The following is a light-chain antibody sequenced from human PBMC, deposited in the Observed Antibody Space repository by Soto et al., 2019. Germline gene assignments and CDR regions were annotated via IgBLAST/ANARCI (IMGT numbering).Light chain of an antibody. Sequence: QPVVTQEPSLTVSPGGTVTLTCGSSTGTLTSGHFPYWFQQKPGQAPRALIFDTSNKHSWTPARFSGSLLGGKAALTLSGAQPEDEADYYCLLYYSGARVFGGGTKLTVL. CDR2: DTS. V-gene: IGLV7-46*01. CDR1: TGTLTSGHF. CDR3: LLYYSGARV. J-gene: IGLJ2*01.